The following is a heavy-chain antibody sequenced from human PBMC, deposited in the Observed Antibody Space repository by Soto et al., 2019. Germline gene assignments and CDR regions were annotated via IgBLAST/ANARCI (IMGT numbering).Heavy chain of an antibody. D-gene: IGHD6-19*01. J-gene: IGHJ4*02. V-gene: IGHV3-66*01. CDR2: VHSGGST. CDR1: GFAVSSNY. Sequence: GGSLRLSCAASGFAVSSNYMTWVRQAPGKGLEWVSVVHSGGSTYCADSVKDRFTISRDNSKNTVYLQMSSLRAEDTALYYCATGGSGVFDYWGQGTLVTVSS. CDR3: ATGGSGVFDY.